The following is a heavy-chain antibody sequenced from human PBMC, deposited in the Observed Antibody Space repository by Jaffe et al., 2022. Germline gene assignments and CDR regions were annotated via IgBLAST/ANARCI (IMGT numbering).Heavy chain of an antibody. D-gene: IGHD2-15*01. CDR3: AREVGYCSGGSCPSPINWFDP. V-gene: IGHV4-59*01. J-gene: IGHJ5*02. CDR2: IYYSGST. Sequence: QVQLQESGPGLVKPSETLSLTCTVSGGSISSYYWSWIRQPPGKGLEWIGYIYYSGSTNYNPSLKSRVTISVDTSKNQFSLKLSSVTAADTAVYYCAREVGYCSGGSCPSPINWFDPWGQGTLVTVSS. CDR1: GGSISSYY.